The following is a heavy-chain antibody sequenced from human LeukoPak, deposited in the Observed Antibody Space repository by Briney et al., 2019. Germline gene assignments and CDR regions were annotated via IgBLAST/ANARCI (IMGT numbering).Heavy chain of an antibody. Sequence: ASVKVSCKASGYTFTSYYMHWVRQAPGQGLEWMGIINPSGGSTSYAQKFQGRVTMTRDTSTSTVYMELSSLRSEDTAVYYCARAALVEVSKPNYYYYGMDVWGQGTTVTVSS. CDR3: ARAALVEVSKPNYYYYGMDV. CDR1: GYTFTSYY. D-gene: IGHD2-8*02. V-gene: IGHV1-46*01. CDR2: INPSGGST. J-gene: IGHJ6*02.